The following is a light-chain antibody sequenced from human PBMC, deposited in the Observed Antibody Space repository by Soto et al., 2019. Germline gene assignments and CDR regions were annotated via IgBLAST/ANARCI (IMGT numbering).Light chain of an antibody. CDR3: QQRSIWPPNT. CDR2: DAS. Sequence: EIVLTQSPGILSLSPGERATLSCRATQSVNSRLAWYQQKRGQAPRLLIYDASNRATGIPARFSGSGSGTDFTLTISSLEPEDFAVYYCQQRSIWPPNTFGQGTRLEIK. V-gene: IGKV3-11*01. CDR1: QSVNSR. J-gene: IGKJ5*01.